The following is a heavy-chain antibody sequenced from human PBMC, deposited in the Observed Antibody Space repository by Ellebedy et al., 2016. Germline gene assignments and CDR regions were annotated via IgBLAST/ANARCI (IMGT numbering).Heavy chain of an antibody. CDR1: GYTFNNYG. CDR3: ARGGRDSTGWYSLI. CDR2: ISPYNGKT. Sequence: ASVKVSCXASGYTFNNYGITWVRQVPGQGLEWMGWISPYNGKTIYSENLQDRVSMTTDTSTNTAYMELRSLRTDDTAVYFCARGGRDSTGWYSLIWGQGTSVTVSS. V-gene: IGHV1-18*01. J-gene: IGHJ3*02. D-gene: IGHD6-19*01.